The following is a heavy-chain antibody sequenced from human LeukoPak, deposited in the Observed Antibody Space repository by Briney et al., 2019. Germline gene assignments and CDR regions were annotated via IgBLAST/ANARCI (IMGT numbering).Heavy chain of an antibody. V-gene: IGHV1-18*01. CDR2: ISAYNGNT. CDR1: GYTFTSYG. J-gene: IGHJ4*02. CDR3: ARSLDAGNPPESGY. Sequence: ASVTVSCKASGYTFTSYGISWVRQAPGQGLEWMGWISAYNGNTNYAQNFHGRVTMTTDTSTSTAYMELRSLRSDDTAVYYCARSLDAGNPPESGYWGQGTLVTVSS. D-gene: IGHD4-23*01.